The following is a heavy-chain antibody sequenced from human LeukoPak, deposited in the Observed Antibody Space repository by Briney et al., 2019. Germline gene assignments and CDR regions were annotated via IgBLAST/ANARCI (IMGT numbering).Heavy chain of an antibody. CDR3: ATPRDCGGDCYSSYFDY. CDR1: GGTFSSYA. CDR2: IIPIFGTA. J-gene: IGHJ4*02. D-gene: IGHD2-21*01. Sequence: SVKVSCKASGGTFSSYAISWVRQAPGQGLEWMGGIIPIFGTANYAQKFQGRVTITTDESTSTAYMELSSLRSEDTAVYYCATPRDCGGDCYSSYFDYWGQGTRVTVSS. V-gene: IGHV1-69*05.